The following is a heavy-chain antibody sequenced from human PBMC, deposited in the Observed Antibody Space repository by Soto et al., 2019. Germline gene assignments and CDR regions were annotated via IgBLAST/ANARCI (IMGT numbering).Heavy chain of an antibody. CDR2: ISTYNGKT. CDR3: ARDRVEAALGAFDQ. D-gene: IGHD6-13*01. CDR1: GYTFSTYP. J-gene: IGHJ4*02. V-gene: IGHV1-18*01. Sequence: QVQLVQSGAEVKKPGASVKVSCKTSGYTFSTYPISWVRQAPGQGLEWVGWISTYNGKTNYGQKFQGRVTITTDTSASTAYMNLRNLRSDDTAVYDCARDRVEAALGAFDQWGQGTLVTVSS.